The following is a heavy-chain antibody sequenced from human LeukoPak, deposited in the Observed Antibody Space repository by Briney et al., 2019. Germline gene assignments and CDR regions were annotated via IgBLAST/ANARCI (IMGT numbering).Heavy chain of an antibody. CDR3: ARVAAVAGLDY. Sequence: ASVKVSCKASGGTFSSYAISWVRQAPGQGLEWMGGIIPIFGTANYAQKLQGRVTMTTDTSTSTAYMELRSLRSDDTAVYYCARVAAVAGLDYWGQGTLVTVSS. J-gene: IGHJ4*02. D-gene: IGHD6-19*01. CDR1: GGTFSSYA. CDR2: IIPIFGTA. V-gene: IGHV1-69*05.